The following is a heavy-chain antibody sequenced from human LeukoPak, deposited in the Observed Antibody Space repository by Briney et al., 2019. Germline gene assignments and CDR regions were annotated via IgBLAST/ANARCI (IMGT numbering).Heavy chain of an antibody. J-gene: IGHJ4*02. CDR2: IEQDGSEK. Sequence: GGSLRLSCAASGFTFSSYWMSWARQAPGKGLEWVANIEQDGSEKYYVDSVKGRFTISRDNAKNSLYLQMNSLRAEDTAVYYCARAYSSSWYDMDYWGQGTLVTVSS. CDR1: GFTFSSYW. CDR3: ARAYSSSWYDMDY. D-gene: IGHD6-13*01. V-gene: IGHV3-7*01.